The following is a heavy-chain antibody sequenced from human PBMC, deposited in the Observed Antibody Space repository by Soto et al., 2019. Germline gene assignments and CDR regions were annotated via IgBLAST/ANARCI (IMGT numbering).Heavy chain of an antibody. CDR2: ISGSGGTT. Sequence: GGSLRLSCAASTFIFTNYAMSWVSQAPGEGLEWVSAISGSGGTTYYAESVKGRFSISRDNSKNTLYLQLNSLRVEDTAIYYCATISDRGIAAALDFWGQGTLVTVSS. V-gene: IGHV3-23*01. D-gene: IGHD6-13*01. J-gene: IGHJ4*02. CDR3: ATISDRGIAAALDF. CDR1: TFIFTNYA.